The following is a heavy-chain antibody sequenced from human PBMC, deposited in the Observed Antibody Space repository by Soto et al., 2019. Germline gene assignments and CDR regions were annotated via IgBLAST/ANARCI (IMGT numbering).Heavy chain of an antibody. CDR2: IWYDGSNK. Sequence: ESGGGVVQPGRSLRLSCAASGFTFSSYGMHWVRQAPGKGLEWVAVIWYDGSNKYYADSVKGRFTISRDNSKNTLYLQMNSLRAEDTAVYYCARDLRYYDSSGSGTLGCYFDYWGQGTLVTVSS. V-gene: IGHV3-33*01. J-gene: IGHJ4*02. CDR3: ARDLRYYDSSGSGTLGCYFDY. CDR1: GFTFSSYG. D-gene: IGHD3-22*01.